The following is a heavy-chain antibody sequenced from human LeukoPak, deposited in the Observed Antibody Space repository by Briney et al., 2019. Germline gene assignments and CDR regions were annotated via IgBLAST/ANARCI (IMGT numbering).Heavy chain of an antibody. CDR1: GGSISTYY. D-gene: IGHD3-22*01. CDR2: IYTSGST. V-gene: IGHV4-4*07. J-gene: IGHJ3*02. CDR3: ARGQYYYDSTGYYFDAAFDI. Sequence: SETLSLTCTVSGGSISTYYWSWIRQPAGKGLEWIGRIYTSGSTNYNPSLKSRVTMSVDTSKKQFSLKLSSVTAADTAVYYCARGQYYYDSTGYYFDAAFDIWGQGTMVTVSS.